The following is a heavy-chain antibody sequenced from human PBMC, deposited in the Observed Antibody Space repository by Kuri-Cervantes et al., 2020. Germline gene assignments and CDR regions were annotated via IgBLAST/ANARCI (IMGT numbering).Heavy chain of an antibody. Sequence: SETLSLTCAVSGGSISSGGYYWSWIRQPPGKGLEWIGYIYYSGSTNYNPSLKSRVTISVDTSKNQFSLKLSSVTAADTAVYYCARVEPIFCSSTSCYVRDWGQGTLVTVSS. V-gene: IGHV4-61*08. CDR2: IYYSGST. CDR1: GGSISSGGYY. J-gene: IGHJ4*02. CDR3: ARVEPIFCSSTSCYVRD. D-gene: IGHD2-2*01.